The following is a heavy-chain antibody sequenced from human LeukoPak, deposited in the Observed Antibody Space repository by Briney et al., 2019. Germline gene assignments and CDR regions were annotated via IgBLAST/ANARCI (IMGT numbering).Heavy chain of an antibody. Sequence: GRSLRLSCAASGFTFSSYGMHWVRQAPGKGLEWVAVISYDGSNKYYAGSVKGRFTISRDNSKNTLYLQMNSLRAEDTAVYYCARDRWPPEGRDYYYYGMDVWGKGTTVTVSS. J-gene: IGHJ6*04. V-gene: IGHV3-30*03. D-gene: IGHD3-10*01. CDR1: GFTFSSYG. CDR2: ISYDGSNK. CDR3: ARDRWPPEGRDYYYYGMDV.